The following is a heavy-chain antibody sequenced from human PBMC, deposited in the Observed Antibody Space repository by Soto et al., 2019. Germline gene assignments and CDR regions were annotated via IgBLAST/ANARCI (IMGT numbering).Heavy chain of an antibody. CDR1: GFTFSTYD. J-gene: IGHJ6*02. CDR2: ISPIGVNT. CDR3: ARDRGEYSSSSGYYFYGMDV. D-gene: IGHD6-6*01. Sequence: GGSLRLSCSDSGFTFSTYDVHWVRQAPGKGLEFVAGISPIGVNTYYADSVKGRSTISRDNSKNTLYLQMSSLRRDDTAIYYCARDRGEYSSSSGYYFYGMDVWGQGTTATVSS. V-gene: IGHV3-64D*06.